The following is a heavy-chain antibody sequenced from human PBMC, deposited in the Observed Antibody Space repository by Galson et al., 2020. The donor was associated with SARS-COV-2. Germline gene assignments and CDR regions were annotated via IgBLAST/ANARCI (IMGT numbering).Heavy chain of an antibody. V-gene: IGHV4-4*02. J-gene: IGHJ3*02. Sequence: SETLSLTCAVSGGSISSSNWWSWVRQPPGKGLEWIGEIYHSGSTNYNPSLKSRVTISVDKSKNQFSLKLSSVTAADTAVYYCARDLRHSGSYRHSENAFDIWGQGTMVTVSS. CDR3: ARDLRHSGSYRHSENAFDI. CDR2: IYHSGST. CDR1: GGSISSSNW. D-gene: IGHD1-26*01.